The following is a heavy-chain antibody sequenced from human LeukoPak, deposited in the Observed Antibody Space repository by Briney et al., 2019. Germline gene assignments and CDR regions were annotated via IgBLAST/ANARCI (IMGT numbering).Heavy chain of an antibody. J-gene: IGHJ4*02. Sequence: SDTLSLTCTVSGGSISSYFWSWIRQPPGRGLDWIGYIYYSGSTNYTPSLKSRVTMSVDTSKNQFSLKLSSVTAADTAVYYCARIDRAVAGTIDYWGQGTLVTVSS. CDR2: IYYSGST. V-gene: IGHV4-59*08. CDR3: ARIDRAVAGTIDY. CDR1: GGSISSYF. D-gene: IGHD6-19*01.